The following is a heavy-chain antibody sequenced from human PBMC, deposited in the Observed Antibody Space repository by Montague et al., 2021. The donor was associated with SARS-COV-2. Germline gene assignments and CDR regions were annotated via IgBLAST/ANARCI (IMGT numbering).Heavy chain of an antibody. CDR2: IYWDDDK. J-gene: IGHJ4*02. CDR3: ARRLSIAAAGGSGPYFDN. D-gene: IGHD6-25*01. CDR1: GFSLSTSGVG. V-gene: IGHV2-5*02. Sequence: PALVKPTQTLTLTCNFSGFSLSTSGVGVGWIRQPPGKALEWLALIYWDDDKRYSLSLKSRLTITKDTSKNQVVLTMTNMDPVDTATYYCARRLSIAAAGGSGPYFDNWGQGTLDTVT.